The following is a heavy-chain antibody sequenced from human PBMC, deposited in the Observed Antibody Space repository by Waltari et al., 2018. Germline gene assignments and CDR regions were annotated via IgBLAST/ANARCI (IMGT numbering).Heavy chain of an antibody. J-gene: IGHJ4*02. V-gene: IGHV3-30*02. D-gene: IGHD6-19*01. CDR3: AKLKSPVAATLDY. CDR1: GFTFSSYG. CDR2: LRYDGSNK. Sequence: QVQLVESGGGVVQPGGSLRLSCAASGFTFSSYGMHWVRQAPGKGLEGVSFLRYDGSNKYYADSVKGRFTISRDNSKNTLYLQMNSLRAEDTAVYYCAKLKSPVAATLDYWGQGTLVTVSS.